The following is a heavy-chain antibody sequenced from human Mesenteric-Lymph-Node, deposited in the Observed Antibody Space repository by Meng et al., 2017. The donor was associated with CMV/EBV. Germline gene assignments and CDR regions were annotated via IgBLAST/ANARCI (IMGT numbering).Heavy chain of an antibody. V-gene: IGHV3-23*01. D-gene: IGHD3-3*01. CDR2: ISGSGGST. CDR1: GFTISGYG. J-gene: IGHJ5*02. Sequence: GFTISGYGIRWVRQAPGKGLEWVSAISGSGGSTYYADSVKGRFTISRDNSKNTLYLKMNSLRAEDTAVYYCGKDAIFGVVPRFDPWGQGTLVTVSS. CDR3: GKDAIFGVVPRFDP.